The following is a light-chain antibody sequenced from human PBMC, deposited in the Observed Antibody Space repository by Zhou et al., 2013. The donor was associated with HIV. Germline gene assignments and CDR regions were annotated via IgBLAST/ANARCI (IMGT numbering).Light chain of an antibody. CDR1: QSISTW. V-gene: IGKV1-5*03. J-gene: IGKJ2*01. Sequence: DIQMTQSPSTLSASVGDRISITCRASQSISTWVAWYQQKPGKVPELLIYKASNLESGVPSRFSGSGFGTDFTLTINRLHPEDFATYYCQQANRFPQTFGQGTKVEIK. CDR2: KAS. CDR3: QQANRFPQT.